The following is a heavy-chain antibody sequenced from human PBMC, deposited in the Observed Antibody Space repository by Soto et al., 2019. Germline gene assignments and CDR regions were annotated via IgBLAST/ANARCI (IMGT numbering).Heavy chain of an antibody. CDR2: IYYSGST. Sequence: PSETLSLTCTVSGGSIGSYYWNWIRQPPGKGLEWIGYIYYSGSTYYNPSLKSRVTISVDTSKNQFSLKLSSVTAADTAVYYCARVHNHQLLLRWFDPWGQGTLVTVSS. D-gene: IGHD2-2*01. J-gene: IGHJ5*02. CDR3: ARVHNHQLLLRWFDP. CDR1: GGSIGSYY. V-gene: IGHV4-59*08.